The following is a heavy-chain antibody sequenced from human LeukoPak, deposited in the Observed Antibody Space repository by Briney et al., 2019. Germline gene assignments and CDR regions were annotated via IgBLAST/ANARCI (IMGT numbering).Heavy chain of an antibody. D-gene: IGHD1-26*01. Sequence: GGSLRLSCAASEFTFSSYGMHWVRQAPGKGLEWVAVIWYDGNNKYYADSVKGRFTISRDNSKNTLYLQMSSQRADDTAVYYCARDYDGSYSPLWFDPWGQGTLVTVSS. CDR3: ARDYDGSYSPLWFDP. CDR2: IWYDGNNK. CDR1: EFTFSSYG. J-gene: IGHJ5*02. V-gene: IGHV3-33*01.